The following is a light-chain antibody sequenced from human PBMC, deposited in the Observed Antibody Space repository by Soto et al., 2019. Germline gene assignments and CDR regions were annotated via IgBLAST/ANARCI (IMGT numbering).Light chain of an antibody. CDR2: GAP. Sequence: DIQMTQSPSPLSASVGDRVTITCRASQTISTYLNWYQQKPGKAPKLLIYGAPSLQSGVPSRFSGSGSGTDFTLTISSLQPEDFGTYYCQQSFSTPRTFGKGTKVDIK. CDR3: QQSFSTPRT. CDR1: QTISTY. J-gene: IGKJ1*01. V-gene: IGKV1-39*01.